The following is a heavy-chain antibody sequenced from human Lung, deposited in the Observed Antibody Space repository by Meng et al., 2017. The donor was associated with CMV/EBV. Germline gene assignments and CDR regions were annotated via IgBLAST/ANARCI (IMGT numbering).Heavy chain of an antibody. D-gene: IGHD5-24*01. J-gene: IGHJ4*02. CDR1: GGSIGSGGYY. Sequence: PLEALGPGVVTPSQALALTCTVSGGSIGSGGYYWSWIRQHPGKGLEWMGYIYYTGSTFYNPTLKSRVTISVDTSKNQFSLKLIPATAADTAVYYCARDAGRDGYATPKFDYWGQGTLVTVSS. CDR3: ARDAGRDGYATPKFDY. CDR2: IYYTGST. V-gene: IGHV4-31*03.